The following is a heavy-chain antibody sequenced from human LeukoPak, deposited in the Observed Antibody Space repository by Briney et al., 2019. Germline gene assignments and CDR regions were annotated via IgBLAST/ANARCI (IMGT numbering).Heavy chain of an antibody. J-gene: IGHJ3*02. CDR1: GFTFSSYS. V-gene: IGHV3-48*01. Sequence: GGSLRLSCAASGFTFSSYSMNWVRQAPGKGLEWVSYISSSSSTIYYADSVKGRFTISRDNAKNSLYLQMNSLRAEDTAVYYCATERDYGGNSGGAFDIWGQGTMVTVSS. CDR2: ISSSSSTI. D-gene: IGHD4-23*01. CDR3: ATERDYGGNSGGAFDI.